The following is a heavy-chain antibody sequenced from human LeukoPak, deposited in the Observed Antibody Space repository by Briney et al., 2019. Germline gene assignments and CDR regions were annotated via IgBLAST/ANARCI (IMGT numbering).Heavy chain of an antibody. Sequence: ASVKVSCKASGYTFTSYGISRVRQAPGQGLEWMGWISAYNGNTNYAQKLQGRVTMTTDTSTSTAYMELRSLRSDDTAVYYCARDPGYCSSTSCGMDVWGQGTTVTVSS. CDR3: ARDPGYCSSTSCGMDV. D-gene: IGHD2-2*01. J-gene: IGHJ6*02. CDR2: ISAYNGNT. V-gene: IGHV1-18*01. CDR1: GYTFTSYG.